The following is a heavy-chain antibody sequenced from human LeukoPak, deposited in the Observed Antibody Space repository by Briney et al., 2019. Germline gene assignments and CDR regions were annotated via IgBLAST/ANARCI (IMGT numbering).Heavy chain of an antibody. CDR3: ARNLTVVVGYQLLFDY. CDR2: ISGSGGST. V-gene: IGHV3-23*01. Sequence: GGSLRLSCAASGFTFSSYAMSWVRQAPGKGLEWVSAISGSGGSTYYADSVKGRFTISRDNSKNTLYLQMNSLRAEDTAVYYCARNLTVVVGYQLLFDYWGQGTLVTVSS. CDR1: GFTFSSYA. J-gene: IGHJ4*02. D-gene: IGHD2-2*01.